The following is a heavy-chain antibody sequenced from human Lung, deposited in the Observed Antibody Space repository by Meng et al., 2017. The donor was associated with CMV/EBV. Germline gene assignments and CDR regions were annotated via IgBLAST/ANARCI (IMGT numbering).Heavy chain of an antibody. Sequence: ASXXVSXKASGYTFTSYGISWVRQAPGQGLEWMGWISAYNGNTNYAQKLQGRVTMTTDTSTSTAYMELRSLRSDDTAVYYCARVRYYDFWSGYLNGMDVWXQGTXVTVSS. CDR1: GYTFTSYG. CDR2: ISAYNGNT. D-gene: IGHD3-3*01. V-gene: IGHV1-18*01. J-gene: IGHJ6*02. CDR3: ARVRYYDFWSGYLNGMDV.